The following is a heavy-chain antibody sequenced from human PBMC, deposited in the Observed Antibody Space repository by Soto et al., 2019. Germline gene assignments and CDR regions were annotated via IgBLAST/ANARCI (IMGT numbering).Heavy chain of an antibody. J-gene: IGHJ4*02. CDR1: GYSISSGYY. CDR2: IYHSGST. Sequence: PSETLSLTCDVSGYSISSGYYWGWIRQPPGKGLEWIGSIYHSGSTYYNPSLKGRVTISVDTSNNQFSLRLSSVTAADTAVYYCARRPFGTDWTGYFDKWGQGTLVTVSS. V-gene: IGHV4-38-2*01. CDR3: ARRPFGTDWTGYFDK. D-gene: IGHD3-16*01.